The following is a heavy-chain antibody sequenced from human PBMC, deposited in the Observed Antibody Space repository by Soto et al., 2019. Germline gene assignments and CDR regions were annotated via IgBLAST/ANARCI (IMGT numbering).Heavy chain of an antibody. J-gene: IGHJ5*02. CDR1: GFTFGTTD. Sequence: QVLQSGGGLVQPGGSLTLSCAASGFTFGTTDMSWVRQSPGEGLEWVSTIDGSGGITYYADSVKGRFTISRDNSRNTVYLQMNSLRGDDTARYYCVKNSGWFNTWGQGALVTVSS. CDR3: VKNSGWFNT. CDR2: IDGSGGIT. V-gene: IGHV3-23*01. D-gene: IGHD3-10*01.